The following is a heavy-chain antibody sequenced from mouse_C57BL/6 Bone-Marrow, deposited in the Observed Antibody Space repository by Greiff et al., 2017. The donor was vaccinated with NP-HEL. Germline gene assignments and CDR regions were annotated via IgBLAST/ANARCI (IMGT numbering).Heavy chain of an antibody. CDR2: IRLKSDNYAT. D-gene: IGHD3-2*02. J-gene: IGHJ2*01. CDR3: TRRLRLLFDY. Sequence: EVKLMESGGGLVQPGGSMKLSCVASGFTFSNYWMNWVRQSPEKGLEWVAQIRLKSDNYATPYAESVKGRFTISRDDSTRSGYLQMNNLRAEDTGIYYCTRRLRLLFDYWGQGTTLTVSS. V-gene: IGHV6-3*01. CDR1: GFTFSNYW.